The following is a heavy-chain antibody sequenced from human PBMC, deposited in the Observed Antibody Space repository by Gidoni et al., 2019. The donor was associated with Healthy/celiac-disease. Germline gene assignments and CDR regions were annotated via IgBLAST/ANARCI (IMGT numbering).Heavy chain of an antibody. Sequence: QVQLVESGGGVVQPGRSLRLSCSASGFTFSSYGMHWFRQAPGKGLEWVAVIWYDGSNKYYADSVKGRFTISRDNSKNTLYLQMNSLRAEDTAVYYCAREVELSYYYYMDVWGKGTTVTVSS. J-gene: IGHJ6*03. CDR2: IWYDGSNK. D-gene: IGHD1-7*01. CDR1: GFTFSSYG. V-gene: IGHV3-33*01. CDR3: AREVELSYYYYMDV.